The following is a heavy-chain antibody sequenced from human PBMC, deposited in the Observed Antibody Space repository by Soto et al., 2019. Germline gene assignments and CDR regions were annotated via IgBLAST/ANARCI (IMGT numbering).Heavy chain of an antibody. CDR1: GGCISSRSYY. J-gene: IGHJ6*01. D-gene: IGHD3-22*01. CDR3: ARNYDSSGYYLAYHQHGMDL. V-gene: IGHV4-39*01. CDR2: IYYSGIT. Sequence: PSGTXALTCAVCGGCISSRSYYGCWIRQPPGKVLDWIGSIYYSGITYYNPSLKSRVTISVDTSKNQFSLKLSSVTAADTAVYYCARNYDSSGYYLAYHQHGMDLRGPGTTVT.